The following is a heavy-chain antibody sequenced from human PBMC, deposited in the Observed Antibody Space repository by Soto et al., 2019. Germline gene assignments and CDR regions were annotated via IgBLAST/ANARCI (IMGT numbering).Heavy chain of an antibody. CDR1: GGSMSSYY. V-gene: IGHV4-59*08. D-gene: IGHD3-9*01. CDR2: IYYVGST. Sequence: SETLSLTCTVSGGSMSSYYWSWIRQPPGKGLEWIGFIYYVGSTNYNPSFESRVTISVDTSKSQFSLNLSSVTAADTAVYYCATGLLRYYAYWGHGTLVTVSS. CDR3: ATGLLRYYAY. J-gene: IGHJ4*01.